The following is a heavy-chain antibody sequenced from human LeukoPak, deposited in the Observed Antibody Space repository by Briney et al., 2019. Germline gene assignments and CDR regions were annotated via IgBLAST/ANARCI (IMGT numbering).Heavy chain of an antibody. J-gene: IGHJ4*02. CDR3: ARGWESKEIVVVPGIIDY. CDR1: GYTFTGYY. CDR2: INPNSGAT. V-gene: IGHV1-2*02. Sequence: ASVKASCKASGYTFTGYYIHWVRQAPGQGLEWMGWINPNSGATKFAQHFQGRVTITRDTSISTAYMELSRLTNDDTAVFYCARGWESKEIVVVPGIIDYWGQGTLVTVSS. D-gene: IGHD2-15*01.